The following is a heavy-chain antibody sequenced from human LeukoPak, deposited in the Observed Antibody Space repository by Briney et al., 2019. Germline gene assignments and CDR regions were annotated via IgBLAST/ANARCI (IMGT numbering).Heavy chain of an antibody. Sequence: GGSLRLSCAASGFTFSSYAMHWVRQAPGKGLEYVSAISSNGGSTYYANSVKGRFTISRDNSKNTLYLQMGSLRAEDMAVYYCAKKKEYQLLSYDYWGQGTLVTVSS. CDR1: GFTFSSYA. D-gene: IGHD2-2*01. J-gene: IGHJ4*02. CDR3: AKKKEYQLLSYDY. V-gene: IGHV3-64*01. CDR2: ISSNGGST.